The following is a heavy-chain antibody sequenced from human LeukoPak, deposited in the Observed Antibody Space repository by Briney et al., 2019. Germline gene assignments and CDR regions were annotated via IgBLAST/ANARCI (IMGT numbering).Heavy chain of an antibody. CDR1: GGSISSGSYY. Sequence: SQTLSLTCTVSGGSISSGSYYWSWIRQPAGKGLEWIGRIYTSGSTNYNPSLKSRVTISVDTSKNRFSLKLSSVTAADTAVYYCAREGHDFWSGYHYYFDYWGQGTLVTVSS. D-gene: IGHD3-3*01. CDR3: AREGHDFWSGYHYYFDY. J-gene: IGHJ4*02. CDR2: IYTSGST. V-gene: IGHV4-61*02.